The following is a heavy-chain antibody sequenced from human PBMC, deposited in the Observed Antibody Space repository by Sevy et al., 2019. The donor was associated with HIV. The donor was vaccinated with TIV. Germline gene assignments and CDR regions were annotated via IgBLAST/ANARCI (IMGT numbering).Heavy chain of an antibody. D-gene: IGHD4-17*01. V-gene: IGHV1-2*06. CDR1: GYTFTGYY. Sequence: ASVKVSCKASGYTFTGYYMHWVRQAPGQGLEWMGRINPNGGGTNYAQKFQGRVTMTRDTSISTAYMELSRLRSDDTAVYYCARAVGLTTVLTVFDYWGQGTLVTVSS. J-gene: IGHJ4*02. CDR2: INPNGGGT. CDR3: ARAVGLTTVLTVFDY.